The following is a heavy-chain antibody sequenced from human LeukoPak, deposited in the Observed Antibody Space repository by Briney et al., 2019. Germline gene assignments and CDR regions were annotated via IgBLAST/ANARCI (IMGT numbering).Heavy chain of an antibody. D-gene: IGHD3-22*01. Sequence: ASVKVSCKASGYTFTSYYMHWVRQAPGQGLEWMGIINPSGGSTSYAQKFQGRVTMTRDTSTSTVYMELSSLRSEDTAVYYCARADLYYDSSGYSLDYWGQGTLVTVSS. CDR1: GYTFTSYY. CDR3: ARADLYYDSSGYSLDY. J-gene: IGHJ4*02. V-gene: IGHV1-46*01. CDR2: INPSGGST.